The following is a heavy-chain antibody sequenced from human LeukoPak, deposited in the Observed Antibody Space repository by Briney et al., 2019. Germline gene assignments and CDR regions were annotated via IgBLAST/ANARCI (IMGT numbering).Heavy chain of an antibody. CDR2: ISTGSSTT. CDR1: DFAFSTYN. D-gene: IGHD4-23*01. J-gene: IGHJ4*02. V-gene: IGHV3-48*02. Sequence: PGGSLRLSCAASDFAFSTYNMNWVRQAPGKGLEWVSYISTGSSTTYYADSVKGRFTISRDNVENSLYLQMNSLRDEDTAVYYCARVAAGYSVNYFDYWGQGTLVTVSS. CDR3: ARVAAGYSVNYFDY.